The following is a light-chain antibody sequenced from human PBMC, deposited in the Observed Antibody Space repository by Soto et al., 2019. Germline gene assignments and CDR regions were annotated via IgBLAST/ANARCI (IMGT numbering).Light chain of an antibody. CDR3: SSYTSSSTYV. CDR2: EVN. V-gene: IGLV2-18*02. J-gene: IGLJ1*01. Sequence: QSALTQPPSVSGSPGQSVTISCTGTSSDVGSYNRVSWYQQSPGTAPKLMIYEVNNRPSGVSDRFSGSKSGNVASLTISWLQAEDEADYYCSSYTSSSTYVFGTGTKLTVL. CDR1: SSDVGSYNR.